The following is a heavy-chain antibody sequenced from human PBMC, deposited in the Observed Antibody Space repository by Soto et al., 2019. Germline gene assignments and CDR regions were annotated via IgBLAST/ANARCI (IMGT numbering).Heavy chain of an antibody. CDR2: ISPYTGNT. CDR3: VMVDNYVTPTPQDV. CDR1: GYIFVNYG. Sequence: QVQLVQSGDEVKKPGASVKVSCKASGYIFVNYGIAWVRQAPGQGIEWMGWISPYTGNTHSATKAQGRLTMTTDTSTSTAYRDLGSLTSDDPAVYYCVMVDNYVTPTPQDVWGQGTTVTVSS. J-gene: IGHJ6*02. D-gene: IGHD3-16*01. V-gene: IGHV1-18*01.